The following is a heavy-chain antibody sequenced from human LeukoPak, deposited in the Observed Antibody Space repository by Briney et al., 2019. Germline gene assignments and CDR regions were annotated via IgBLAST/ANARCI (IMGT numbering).Heavy chain of an antibody. CDR3: AKGGRYSYGDY. Sequence: GGSLRLSCAASGFTFSSYAMSWVRQAPGKGLEWVSAITGSGGTTYYADSMKGRFTISRDNSKNTLYLQMNSLRAEDTAVYYCAKGGRYSYGDYWGQGTLVTVSS. CDR1: GFTFSSYA. V-gene: IGHV3-23*01. CDR2: ITGSGGTT. J-gene: IGHJ4*02. D-gene: IGHD5-18*01.